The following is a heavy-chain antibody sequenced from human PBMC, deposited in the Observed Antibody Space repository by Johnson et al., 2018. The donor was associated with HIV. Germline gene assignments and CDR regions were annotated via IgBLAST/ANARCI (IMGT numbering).Heavy chain of an antibody. Sequence: QVQLVESGGGVVRPGGSLRLSCAASGISFDDYGMSWVRQAPGKGLEWVAAISYDGSNKYYADSVKGRFTISRDNSKNTLYLQMNSLRAEDTAVYYCARDQGVGATIVGSGAFDIWGQGTMVTVSS. J-gene: IGHJ3*02. D-gene: IGHD1-26*01. CDR1: GISFDDYG. V-gene: IGHV3-30*03. CDR3: ARDQGVGATIVGSGAFDI. CDR2: ISYDGSNK.